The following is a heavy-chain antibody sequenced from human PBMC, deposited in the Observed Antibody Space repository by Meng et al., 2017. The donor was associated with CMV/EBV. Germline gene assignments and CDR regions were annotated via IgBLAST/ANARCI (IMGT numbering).Heavy chain of an antibody. CDR1: GVSFSSYS. CDR2: ISSSSSYI. J-gene: IGHJ4*02. Sequence: EVQLVESGGGLVKPGGYLRLSCAASGVSFSSYSMNWVRQAPGKGLEWVSSISSSSSYIYYADSVKGRFTISRDNAKNSLYLQMNSLRAEDTAVYYCARDLERTYYYDSSGYSFFDYWGQGTLVTVSS. D-gene: IGHD3-22*01. V-gene: IGHV3-21*01. CDR3: ARDLERTYYYDSSGYSFFDY.